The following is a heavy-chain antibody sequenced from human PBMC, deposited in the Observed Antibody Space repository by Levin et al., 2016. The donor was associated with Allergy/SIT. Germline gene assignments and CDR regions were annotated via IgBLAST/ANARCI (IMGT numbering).Heavy chain of an antibody. Sequence: VRQAPGKGLEWVSAISGSGGSTYYADSVKGRFTISRDNSKNTLYLQMNSLRAEDTAVYYCAKDLVPGGLGGWFDPWGQGTLVTVSS. V-gene: IGHV3-23*01. CDR2: ISGSGGST. J-gene: IGHJ5*02. D-gene: IGHD6-6*01. CDR3: AKDLVPGGLGGWFDP.